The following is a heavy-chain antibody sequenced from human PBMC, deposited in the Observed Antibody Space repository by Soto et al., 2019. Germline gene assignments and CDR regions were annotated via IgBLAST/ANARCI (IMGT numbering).Heavy chain of an antibody. Sequence: GESLKTSCTGFGYTFTTFWISWVRQMPGKGLEWMGRIDPRDSYVNYSPSFQGHVTISLDKSISTAYLQWGSLKASDTAMYYCARLFCSTTTCDSWFDPWGQGTLVTVSS. CDR1: GYTFTTFW. D-gene: IGHD2-2*01. CDR3: ARLFCSTTTCDSWFDP. CDR2: IDPRDSYV. V-gene: IGHV5-10-1*01. J-gene: IGHJ5*02.